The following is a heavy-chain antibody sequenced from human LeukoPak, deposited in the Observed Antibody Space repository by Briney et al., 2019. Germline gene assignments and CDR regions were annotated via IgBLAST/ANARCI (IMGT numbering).Heavy chain of an antibody. V-gene: IGHV3-23*01. Sequence: GGSLRLSCAASGFTFSSYAMSWVRQAPGKGLEWVSAISGSGGSTYYADSVKGRFTISRDNSKNTLYLQMNSLRAEDTAVYYCATSRVNYDFWSGYYAFDIWGQGTMVTVSS. J-gene: IGHJ3*02. CDR2: ISGSGGST. CDR1: GFTFSSYA. CDR3: ATSRVNYDFWSGYYAFDI. D-gene: IGHD3-3*01.